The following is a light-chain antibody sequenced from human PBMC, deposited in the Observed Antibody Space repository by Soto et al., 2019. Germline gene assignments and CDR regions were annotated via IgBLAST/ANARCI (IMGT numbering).Light chain of an antibody. J-gene: IGKJ1*01. CDR3: QQSYSTPHKRT. CDR2: AAS. Sequence: DIQMTQSPSSLSASVGDRVTITCRASQSISSYLNWYQQKPGKAPKLLIYAASSLQSGVPSRFSGSGSGTDFTLTISSLQPEEVATYYRQQSYSTPHKRTFGQGTEVDNK. V-gene: IGKV1-39*01. CDR1: QSISSY.